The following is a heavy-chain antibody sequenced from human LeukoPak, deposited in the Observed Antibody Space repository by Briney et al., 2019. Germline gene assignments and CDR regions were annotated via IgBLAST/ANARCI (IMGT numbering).Heavy chain of an antibody. J-gene: IGHJ2*01. Sequence: GASVNVSCKASGYTFTSYAMNWVRQATGQGLEWMGWINTNTGNPTYAQGFTGRFVFSLDTSVSTAYLQISSLKAEDTAVYYCARDYYYGSGSYSYWYFDLWGRGTLVTVSS. V-gene: IGHV7-4-1*02. CDR1: GYTFTSYA. CDR2: INTNTGNP. D-gene: IGHD3-10*01. CDR3: ARDYYYGSGSYSYWYFDL.